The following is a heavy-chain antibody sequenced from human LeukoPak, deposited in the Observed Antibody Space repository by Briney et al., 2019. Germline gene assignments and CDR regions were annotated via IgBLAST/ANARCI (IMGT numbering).Heavy chain of an antibody. CDR1: EYTFTGYY. V-gene: IGHV1-2*02. D-gene: IGHD1-14*01. CDR3: ARDRTRYYYYSYMDV. J-gene: IGHJ6*03. CDR2: INPNSGDT. Sequence: GASVKVSCKTSEYTFTGYYMHWVRQAPGQGLEWMGWINPNSGDTNYAQEFQGRVTMTRDTSISTAYMELSRLRSDDTAVYYCARDRTRYYYYSYMDVWGKGTAVTISS.